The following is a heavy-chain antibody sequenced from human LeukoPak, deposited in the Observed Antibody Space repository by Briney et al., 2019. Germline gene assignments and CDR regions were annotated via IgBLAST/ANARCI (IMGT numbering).Heavy chain of an antibody. CDR3: ARDIVATVSMDV. J-gene: IGHJ6*02. Sequence: NASETLSLTCTVSGGSISSYYWSWIRQPPGKGLEWIGYIYYSGSTYYNPSLKSRVTISVDTSKNQFSLKLSSVTAADTAVYYCARDIVATVSMDVWGQGTTVTVSS. D-gene: IGHD5-12*01. V-gene: IGHV4-30-4*01. CDR1: GGSISSYY. CDR2: IYYSGST.